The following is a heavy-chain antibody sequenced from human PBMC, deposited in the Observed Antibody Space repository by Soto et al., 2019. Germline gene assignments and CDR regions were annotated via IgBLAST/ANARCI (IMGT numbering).Heavy chain of an antibody. D-gene: IGHD1-7*01. Sequence: SETLSLTCTVSGGSINNGRYFWTWIRQHPGEGLEWIGYIYYNGGTYYNPSLKSRVTISVDTSKNQFSLKLRSVPAADTAVYYCARQLEELPHFFDSWGQGTPVTVSS. CDR3: ARQLEELPHFFDS. CDR2: IYYNGGT. J-gene: IGHJ4*02. V-gene: IGHV4-31*03. CDR1: GGSINNGRYF.